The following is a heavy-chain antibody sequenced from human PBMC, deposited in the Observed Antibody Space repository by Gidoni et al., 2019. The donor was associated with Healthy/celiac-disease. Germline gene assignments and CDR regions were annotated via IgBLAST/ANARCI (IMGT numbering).Heavy chain of an antibody. V-gene: IGHV2-5*02. D-gene: IGHD2-15*01. CDR1: GFSLSTSGVG. Sequence: QITLKESGPTLVKSTQTLTLTCTFSGFSLSTSGVGVGWIRQPPGKALEWLALIYWDDDKRYIPSLKSRLTITKDTYKNQVVLKMTNMDHVAKATYVCAQRYCSGGSCYFDFWGQGTLVTVSS. CDR3: AQRYCSGGSCYFDF. CDR2: IYWDDDK. J-gene: IGHJ4*02.